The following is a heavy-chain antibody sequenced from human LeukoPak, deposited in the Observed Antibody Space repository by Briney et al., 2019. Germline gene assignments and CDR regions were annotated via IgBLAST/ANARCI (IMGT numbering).Heavy chain of an antibody. J-gene: IGHJ4*02. CDR2: ISSSGSTI. CDR1: GFTFSDYY. CDR3: ARNPDYGLVLFDY. Sequence: GGSLRLSCAASGFTFSDYYMSWIRQAPGKGLEWVSYISSSGSTIYYADSVKGRFTISRDNAKNSLYLQMNSLRAEDTAVYYCARNPDYGLVLFDYWGQGTLVTVSS. D-gene: IGHD4-17*01. V-gene: IGHV3-11*01.